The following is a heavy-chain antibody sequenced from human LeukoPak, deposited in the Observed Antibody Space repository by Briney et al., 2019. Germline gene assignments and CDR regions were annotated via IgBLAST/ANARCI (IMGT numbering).Heavy chain of an antibody. CDR3: ARLSKWLAPHYYFDY. CDR1: GYTFTGYY. Sequence: ASVKVSCKASGYTFTGYYMHWVRQAPGQGLEWMGWINPNSGGTNYAQKFQGRVTMTRDTSISTAYMELSRLRSDDTAVYYCARLSKWLAPHYYFDYWGQGTLVCVSS. V-gene: IGHV1-2*02. J-gene: IGHJ4*02. CDR2: INPNSGGT. D-gene: IGHD6-19*01.